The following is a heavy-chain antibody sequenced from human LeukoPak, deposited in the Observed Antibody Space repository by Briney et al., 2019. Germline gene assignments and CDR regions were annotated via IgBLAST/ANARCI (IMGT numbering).Heavy chain of an antibody. CDR3: ARGLGTVVTPSVRAFDI. CDR2: IYYSGST. V-gene: IGHV4-39*07. J-gene: IGHJ3*02. CDR1: GGSISSSSYY. D-gene: IGHD4-23*01. Sequence: PSETLSLTCTVSGGSISSSSYYWGWIRQPPGKGLEWIGSIYYSGSTYYNPSLKSRVTISVDTSKNQFSLKLSSVTAADTAVYYCARGLGTVVTPSVRAFDIWGQGTMVTVSS.